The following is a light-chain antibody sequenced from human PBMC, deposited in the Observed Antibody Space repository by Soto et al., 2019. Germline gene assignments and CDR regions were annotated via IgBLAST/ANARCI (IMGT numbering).Light chain of an antibody. J-gene: IGLJ2*01. CDR1: SSDIGSYDL. CDR3: CSYAGSSTLI. CDR2: EDS. V-gene: IGLV2-23*01. Sequence: QSALTQPASVSGSPGQSITISCTGTSSDIGSYDLVSWYQRHPGKAPKLMIHEDSKRPSGVSNRFSGYKSGSTASLTISGLQAEDEADYYCCSYAGSSTLIFGGGTQLTVL.